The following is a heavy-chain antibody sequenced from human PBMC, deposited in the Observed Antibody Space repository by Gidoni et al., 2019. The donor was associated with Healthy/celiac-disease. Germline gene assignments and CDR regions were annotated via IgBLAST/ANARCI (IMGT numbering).Heavy chain of an antibody. CDR2: IWYDGSNK. V-gene: IGHV3-33*01. D-gene: IGHD3-22*01. CDR1: GFTFSSYG. Sequence: QVQLVESGGGVVQPGRSLRLSCAASGFTFSSYGMHWVRQAPGKGLEWVAVIWYDGSNKYYADSVKGRFTISRDNSKNTLYLQMNSLRAEDTAVYYCARGEGDYDSSGPLDYWGQGTLVTVSS. J-gene: IGHJ4*02. CDR3: ARGEGDYDSSGPLDY.